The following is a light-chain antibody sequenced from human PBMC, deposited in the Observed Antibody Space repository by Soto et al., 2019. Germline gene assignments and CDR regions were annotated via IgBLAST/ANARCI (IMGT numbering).Light chain of an antibody. Sequence: EIVMTQSPATLSVSPGERATLSCRASQSVSSNLAWYQQKPGQAPRLLIYGASTRATGIPARFSGSGSGTEFTLTISSLQCEDFAVYYCQQYNNWPRTCGQGTKVEIK. CDR3: QQYNNWPRT. J-gene: IGKJ1*01. CDR2: GAS. CDR1: QSVSSN. V-gene: IGKV3-15*01.